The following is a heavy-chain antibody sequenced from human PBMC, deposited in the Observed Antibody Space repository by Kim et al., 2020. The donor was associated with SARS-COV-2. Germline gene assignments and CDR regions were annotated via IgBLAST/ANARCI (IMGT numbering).Heavy chain of an antibody. V-gene: IGHV1-3*01. CDR2: INAGNGNT. Sequence: ASVKVSCKASGYTFTSYAMHCVRQAPGQRLEWMGWINAGNGNTKYSQKFQGRVTITRDTSASTAYMELSSLRSEDTAVYYCARVDSIVGATPTFDYWGQGTLVTVSS. CDR1: GYTFTSYA. J-gene: IGHJ4*02. D-gene: IGHD1-26*01. CDR3: ARVDSIVGATPTFDY.